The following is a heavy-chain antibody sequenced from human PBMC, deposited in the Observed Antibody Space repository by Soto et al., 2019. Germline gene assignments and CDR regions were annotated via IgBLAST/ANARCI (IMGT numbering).Heavy chain of an antibody. CDR3: ARLDGYDHYFGY. V-gene: IGHV4-59*08. Sequence: PSEILSLTWTVAGGSISNHYWSWIRQPPGQGLEWIGYIYYSGSTNYNPSLKSRVTISVDTSKSQFSLRLSSVTAADTAVYFCARLDGYDHYFGYWGQGALVTVTS. CDR1: GGSISNHY. J-gene: IGHJ4*02. CDR2: IYYSGST. D-gene: IGHD5-12*01.